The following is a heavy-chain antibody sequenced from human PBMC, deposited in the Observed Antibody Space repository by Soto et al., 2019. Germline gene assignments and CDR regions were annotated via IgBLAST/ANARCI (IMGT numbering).Heavy chain of an antibody. D-gene: IGHD3-16*02. Sequence: ASVKVSCTASGYTFTSYDMHWVRQAPGQRLEWMGGINAGIGNTKYAQKFQGRVTITADESTSTAYMELSSLRAEDTAVYYCARDSRKGARGIIHFYFDYWGQGTLVTVSS. V-gene: IGHV1-3*01. CDR3: ARDSRKGARGIIHFYFDY. CDR2: INAGIGNT. CDR1: GYTFTSYD. J-gene: IGHJ4*02.